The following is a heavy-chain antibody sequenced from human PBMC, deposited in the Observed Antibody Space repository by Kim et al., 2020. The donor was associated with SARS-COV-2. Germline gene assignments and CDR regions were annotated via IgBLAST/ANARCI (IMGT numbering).Heavy chain of an antibody. CDR3: ARAAAGFWFDP. D-gene: IGHD6-13*01. CDR2: TE. V-gene: IGHV1-69*01. Sequence: TETHAQKFQGRVTITADESTSTAYMGLSSLRSEDTAVYYCARAAAGFWFDPWGQGTLVTVSS. J-gene: IGHJ5*02.